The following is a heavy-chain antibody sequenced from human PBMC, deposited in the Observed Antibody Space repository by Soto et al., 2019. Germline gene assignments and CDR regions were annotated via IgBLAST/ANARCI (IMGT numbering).Heavy chain of an antibody. Sequence: QVQLVQSGAEVKKSGASVKVSCKASGYTFTGYYIHWVRQAPGQGLEWMGEIGPNSGGTRYAPKFQGRVTMTRDTSISTVYMELSNLSPDDTAVYYCGRGRSGGVVVFYWGQGTLVTVYS. V-gene: IGHV1-2*02. CDR2: IGPNSGGT. J-gene: IGHJ4*02. D-gene: IGHD3-16*02. CDR1: GYTFTGYY. CDR3: GRGRSGGVVVFY.